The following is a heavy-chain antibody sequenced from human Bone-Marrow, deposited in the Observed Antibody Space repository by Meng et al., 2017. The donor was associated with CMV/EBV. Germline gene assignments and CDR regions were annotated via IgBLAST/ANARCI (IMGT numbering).Heavy chain of an antibody. CDR2: ISSSSSYI. J-gene: IGHJ4*02. CDR3: ARDSPGWLKGSGLGYY. D-gene: IGHD3-10*01. V-gene: IGHV3-21*01. Sequence: GESLKISCAASGFTFSSYSMNRVRQAPGKGLEWVSSISSSSSYIYYADSVKGRFTISRDNAKNSLYLQMNSLRAEDTAVYYCARDSPGWLKGSGLGYYWGQGTLVTVSS. CDR1: GFTFSSYS.